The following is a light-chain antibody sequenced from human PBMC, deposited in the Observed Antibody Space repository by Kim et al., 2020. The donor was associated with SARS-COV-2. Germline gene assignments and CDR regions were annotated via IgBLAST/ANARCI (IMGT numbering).Light chain of an antibody. V-gene: IGLV2-23*02. CDR2: EVS. Sequence: QSVVTQPASVSGSPGQSITISCTGTSSDVGSYNLVSWYQQHPGKAPKLMIYEVSKRPSGVSNRFSGSKSGNTASLTISGLQAEDEADYYCCSYAGSSTLEVFGGGTQLTVL. CDR3: CSYAGSSTLEV. CDR1: SSDVGSYNL. J-gene: IGLJ2*01.